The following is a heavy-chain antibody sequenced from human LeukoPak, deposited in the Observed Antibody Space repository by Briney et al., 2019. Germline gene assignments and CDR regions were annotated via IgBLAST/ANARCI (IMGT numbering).Heavy chain of an antibody. D-gene: IGHD1-1*01. Sequence: SETLSLTCTVSGDSITSSYWTRIRLPPGKGLEWIGYIYYTGSTNYNPSLKSRVTISVDTSKNQLSLKLISVTAADTAVYYCARAPTGSVDYWGPGALVTVSS. V-gene: IGHV4-59*01. CDR1: GDSITSSY. J-gene: IGHJ4*02. CDR2: IYYTGST. CDR3: ARAPTGSVDY.